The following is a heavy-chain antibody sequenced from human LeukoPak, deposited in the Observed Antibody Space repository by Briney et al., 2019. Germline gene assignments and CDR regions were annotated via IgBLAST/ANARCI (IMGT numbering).Heavy chain of an antibody. J-gene: IGHJ6*02. CDR1: GFTFSSYG. CDR2: IWDDGSNK. CDR3: ARGATIPGDYYYYGMDV. Sequence: GRSLRLSCAASGFTFSSYGMHWVRQAPGKGLEWVAVIWDDGSNKYYADSVKGRFTISRDNAKNSLYLQMNSLRAEDTAVYYCARGATIPGDYYYYGMDVWGQGTTVTVSS. V-gene: IGHV3-33*01. D-gene: IGHD5-12*01.